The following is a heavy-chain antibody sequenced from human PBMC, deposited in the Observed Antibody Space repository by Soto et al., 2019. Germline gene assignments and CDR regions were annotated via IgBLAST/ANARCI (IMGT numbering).Heavy chain of an antibody. D-gene: IGHD2-2*01. Sequence: QVQLQQWGAGLLKPSETLSLTCAVYGGSFSGYYWSWIRQPPGKGLEWIGEINHSGSTNYNPSLKSRVTISVDTSKNQFSLKLSSVTAADTAVYYCARRGRKYCSSTSCYPFDYWGQGTLVTVSS. CDR3: ARRGRKYCSSTSCYPFDY. J-gene: IGHJ4*02. CDR2: INHSGST. V-gene: IGHV4-34*01. CDR1: GGSFSGYY.